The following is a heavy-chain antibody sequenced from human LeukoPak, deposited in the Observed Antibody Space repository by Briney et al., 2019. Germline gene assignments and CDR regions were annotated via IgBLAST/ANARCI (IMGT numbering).Heavy chain of an antibody. CDR3: ARKVGANTPMYYYYYMDV. D-gene: IGHD1-26*01. CDR1: GFTFSSYA. Sequence: GGSLRLSCAASGFTFSSYAMSWVRQAPGKGLEWVSSIDVGSYTYYADSVKGRFTISRDNAKNSLYLQMNSLRAEDTAVYYCARKVGANTPMYYYYYMDVXXXGXTVTVSS. V-gene: IGHV3-21*01. J-gene: IGHJ6*03. CDR2: IDVGSYT.